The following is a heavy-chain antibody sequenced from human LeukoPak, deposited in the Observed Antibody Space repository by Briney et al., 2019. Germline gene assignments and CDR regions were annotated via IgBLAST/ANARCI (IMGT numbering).Heavy chain of an antibody. D-gene: IGHD6-13*01. CDR2: IIPIIGTA. V-gene: IGHV1-69*13. CDR3: ARFGYSSSWSFDY. Sequence: SVKVSCKASGGTFSSYAISWVRQAPGQGLEWMGGIIPIIGTANHAQKFQGRVTITADESTSTAYMELSSLRSEDTAVYYCARFGYSSSWSFDYWGQGTLVTVSS. J-gene: IGHJ4*02. CDR1: GGTFSSYA.